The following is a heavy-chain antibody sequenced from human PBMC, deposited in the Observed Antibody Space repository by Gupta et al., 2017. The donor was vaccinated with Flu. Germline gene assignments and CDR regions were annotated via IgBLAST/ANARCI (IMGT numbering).Heavy chain of an antibody. CDR2: ISYDGSNK. CDR1: GFTFSSYG. CDR3: AKEGVAVAGLHFDY. Sequence: QVQLVESGGGVVQPGRSLRLSRAASGFTFSSYGMHWVRQAPGKGLEWVAVISYDGSNKYYADSVKGRFTISRDNSKNTLYLQMNSLRAEDTAVYYCAKEGVAVAGLHFDYWGQGTLVTVSS. J-gene: IGHJ4*02. V-gene: IGHV3-30*18. D-gene: IGHD6-19*01.